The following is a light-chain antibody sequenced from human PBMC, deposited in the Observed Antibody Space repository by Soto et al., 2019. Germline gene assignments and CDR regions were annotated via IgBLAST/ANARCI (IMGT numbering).Light chain of an antibody. Sequence: QSALTQPPSASGSPGQSVTISCTGTFSDVGGYKFVSWYQQHPGKVPKLMIYEVNKRPSGVPDRFSGSKSGNTASLTVSGLQAEDEADYHCSSYTSSRTVVFGGGTKLTVL. CDR1: FSDVGGYKF. CDR3: SSYTSSRTVV. CDR2: EVN. V-gene: IGLV2-8*01. J-gene: IGLJ2*01.